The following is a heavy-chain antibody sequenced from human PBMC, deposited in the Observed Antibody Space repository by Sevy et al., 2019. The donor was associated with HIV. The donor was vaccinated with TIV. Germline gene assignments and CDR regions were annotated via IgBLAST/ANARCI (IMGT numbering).Heavy chain of an antibody. V-gene: IGHV3-33*04. CDR1: GFTFSSYG. Sequence: RGSLRLSCAASGFTFSSYGMHWVRQAPGKGLEWVAVIWYDGSNKYYADSVKGRFTISRDNSKNTLYLQMNSLRAEDTAVYFCPRDMTTVTTHRLNDYYYGMDVWGQGTLVIVSS. CDR3: PRDMTTVTTHRLNDYYYGMDV. D-gene: IGHD4-17*01. J-gene: IGHJ6*02. CDR2: IWYDGSNK.